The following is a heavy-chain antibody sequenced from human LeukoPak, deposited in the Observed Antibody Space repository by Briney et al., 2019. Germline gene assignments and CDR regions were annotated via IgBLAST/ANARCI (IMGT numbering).Heavy chain of an antibody. CDR2: ISHDGKKK. D-gene: IGHD5-18*01. J-gene: IGHJ6*02. V-gene: IGHV3-30*18. CDR3: VKDTAMEPYDYYYYGMDV. Sequence: GRSLRLSCAASGFTFSGYAMHWVRQAPGKGVEGVAGISHDGKKKFYVDFVKSRFTLSRDNSENTLYLQMNSLRTEDTAMYYCVKDTAMEPYDYYYYGMDVWGQGTTITVSS. CDR1: GFTFSGYA.